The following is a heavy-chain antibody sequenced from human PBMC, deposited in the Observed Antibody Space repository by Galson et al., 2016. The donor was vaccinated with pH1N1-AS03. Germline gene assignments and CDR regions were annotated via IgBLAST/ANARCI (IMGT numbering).Heavy chain of an antibody. V-gene: IGHV4-59*01. Sequence: LSLTCSVFGSTTSLFYWNWIRQPPGKGLEWIGFIHHSGSTDYNPSLKSRVTISIDTSKNQFSLKLSSVTAADTAVYYCATLSRYSCSGGTCYSEGFDYWGQGTLVTVSS. D-gene: IGHD2-15*01. CDR1: GSTTSLFY. CDR2: IHHSGST. CDR3: ATLSRYSCSGGTCYSEGFDY. J-gene: IGHJ4*02.